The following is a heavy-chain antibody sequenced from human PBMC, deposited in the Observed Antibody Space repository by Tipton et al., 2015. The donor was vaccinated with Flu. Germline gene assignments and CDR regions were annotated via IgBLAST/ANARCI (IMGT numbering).Heavy chain of an antibody. CDR3: ARDRYAGSSNYFDP. V-gene: IGHV4-4*07. CDR1: GGSMNNYY. CDR2: ISASGST. J-gene: IGHJ5*02. D-gene: IGHD1-1*01. Sequence: TLSLTCTVSGGSMNNYYWSWIRQPAGKGLEWIGRISASGSTTDYNPSLKSRVTMSIDTFKNQFSLNLRYVTAADTAVYYCARDRYAGSSNYFDPWGQGTLVTVSS.